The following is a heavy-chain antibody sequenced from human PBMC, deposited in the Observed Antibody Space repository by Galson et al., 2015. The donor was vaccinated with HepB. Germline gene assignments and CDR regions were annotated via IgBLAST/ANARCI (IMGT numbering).Heavy chain of an antibody. CDR3: ARVDSSGYYHSGYFDL. V-gene: IGHV3-48*04. CDR1: GFTFSSYN. Sequence: SLRLSCAASGFTFSSYNMNCVRQAPGKGLEWISYISNSGSTKYYADSVKGRFTIYRDNAKNSLYLQMNSLRAEDTAVYYCARVDSSGYYHSGYFDLWSRGTLDTVSS. D-gene: IGHD3-22*01. J-gene: IGHJ2*01. CDR2: ISNSGSTK.